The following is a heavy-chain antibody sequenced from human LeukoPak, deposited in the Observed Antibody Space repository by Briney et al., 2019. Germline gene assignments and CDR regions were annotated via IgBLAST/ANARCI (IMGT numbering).Heavy chain of an antibody. V-gene: IGHV3-74*01. CDR1: GFTISSYW. D-gene: IGHD6-19*01. Sequence: GGSLRLSCAASGFTISSYWMHWVHQAPGKGLVRVSRINGDGSSTINADSVKGRFTISRDNSKNTLYLQMNSLRAEDTAVYYCARDPVAATWGQGTLVTVSS. CDR3: ARDPVAAT. CDR2: INGDGSST. J-gene: IGHJ1*01.